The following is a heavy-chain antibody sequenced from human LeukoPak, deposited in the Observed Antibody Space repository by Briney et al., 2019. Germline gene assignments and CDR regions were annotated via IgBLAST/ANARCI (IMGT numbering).Heavy chain of an antibody. CDR3: ARPRMRGSFDY. D-gene: IGHD3-16*01. CDR2: INHSGST. Sequence: PSETLSLTCAVYGGSFSGYYWSWIRQPPGKGLEWIGEINHSGSTNYNPSLKSRVTISVDTSKNQFSLKLSSVTAADTAVYYCARPRMRGSFDYWGQGTLVTVSS. J-gene: IGHJ4*02. V-gene: IGHV4-34*01. CDR1: GGSFSGYY.